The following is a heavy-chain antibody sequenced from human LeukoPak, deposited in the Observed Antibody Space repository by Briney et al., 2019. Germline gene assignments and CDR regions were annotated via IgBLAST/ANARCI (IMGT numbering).Heavy chain of an antibody. Sequence: SETLSLTCAVYGGSFSGYYWSWIRQPPGKGLEWIGEINHSGSTNYNPSLKSRVTISVDTSKNQFSLKLSPVTAADTAVYYCARGVYSGYESYWGQGTLVTVSS. D-gene: IGHD5-12*01. J-gene: IGHJ4*02. CDR3: ARGVYSGYESY. V-gene: IGHV4-34*01. CDR2: INHSGST. CDR1: GGSFSGYY.